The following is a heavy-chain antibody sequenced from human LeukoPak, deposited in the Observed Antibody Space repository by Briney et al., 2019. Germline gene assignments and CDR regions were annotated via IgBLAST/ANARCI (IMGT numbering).Heavy chain of an antibody. CDR3: ARDLNGIPLSWDF. V-gene: IGHV4-39*07. CDR1: GGSISSSSYY. D-gene: IGHD5-18*01. J-gene: IGHJ4*02. Sequence: SETLSLTCTVSGGSISSSSYYWGWIRQPPGKGLEWIGSMYYSGSTYYNPSLKSRVTISVDTSKNQFSLKLSSVTAADTAVYYCARDLNGIPLSWDFWGQGTLVTVSS. CDR2: MYYSGST.